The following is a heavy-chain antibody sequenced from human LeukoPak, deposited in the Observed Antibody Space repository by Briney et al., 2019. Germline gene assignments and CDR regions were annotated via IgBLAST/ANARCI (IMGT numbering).Heavy chain of an antibody. Sequence: ASETLSLTCAVSGYSISSGYYWGWIRQPPGKGLEWIGSIYHTGSPYYNPSPKSRVTISVDTSKNQFSLKLISVTAADTAVYYCARDAQTYYYHSSGYYFEYWGQGSLVTVSS. CDR3: ARDAQTYYYHSSGYYFEY. D-gene: IGHD3-22*01. CDR1: GYSISSGYY. CDR2: IYHTGSP. V-gene: IGHV4-38-2*02. J-gene: IGHJ4*02.